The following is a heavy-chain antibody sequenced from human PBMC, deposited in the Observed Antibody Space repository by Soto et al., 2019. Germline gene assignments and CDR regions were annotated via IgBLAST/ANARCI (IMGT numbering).Heavy chain of an antibody. V-gene: IGHV4-39*01. J-gene: IGHJ4*02. CDR1: GGSISSSSYY. D-gene: IGHD1-26*01. CDR3: ARHAHWELYYFDY. CDR2: IYYSGST. Sequence: PSETLSLTCTVSGGSISSSSYYWGWIRQPPGKGLEWIGSIYYSGSTYYNPSLKSRVTISVDTSKNQFSLKLSSVTAADTAVYYCARHAHWELYYFDYWGQGTLVTVSS.